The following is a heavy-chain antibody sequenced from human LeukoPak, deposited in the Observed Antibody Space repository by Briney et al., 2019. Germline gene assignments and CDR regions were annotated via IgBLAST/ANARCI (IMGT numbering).Heavy chain of an antibody. CDR3: ARGPRGGIVGAKGHYYYYMDV. CDR1: GFTFSSYA. V-gene: IGHV3-30*04. Sequence: GGSLRLSCAASGFTFSSYAMHWVRQAPGKGLEWVAVISYDGSNKYYADSVKGRFTISRDNSKNTLYLQMNSLRAEDTAVYYCARGPRGGIVGAKGHYYYYMDVWGKGTTVTVSS. J-gene: IGHJ6*03. CDR2: ISYDGSNK. D-gene: IGHD1-26*01.